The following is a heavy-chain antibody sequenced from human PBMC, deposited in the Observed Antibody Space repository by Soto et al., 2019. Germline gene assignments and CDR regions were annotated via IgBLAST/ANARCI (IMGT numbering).Heavy chain of an antibody. CDR3: ARQSVAAAGLDAFYI. D-gene: IGHD6-13*01. Sequence: GESLKISCKGSGYTFTSYWIGWVRQMPGRGLEWMGIIYPGDSDTIYSPSFQGQVTISSDKSISTAYLQWSSLKASDTAIYYCARQSVAAAGLDAFYIWCQGTMVPVSS. J-gene: IGHJ3*02. V-gene: IGHV5-51*01. CDR2: IYPGDSDT. CDR1: GYTFTSYW.